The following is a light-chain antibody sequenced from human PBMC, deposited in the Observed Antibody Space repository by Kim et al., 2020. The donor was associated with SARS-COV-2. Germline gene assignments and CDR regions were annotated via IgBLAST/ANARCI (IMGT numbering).Light chain of an antibody. CDR3: QTWDSSLVV. J-gene: IGLJ2*01. Sequence: VAPGQTASITCSGDKLGNKYACWYQQKPGQSPVLVIYQGNRRPSGIPERFSGSNSGNTATLTISGTQAMDEADYYCQTWDSSLVVFGGGTKLTVL. V-gene: IGLV3-1*01. CDR1: KLGNKY. CDR2: QGN.